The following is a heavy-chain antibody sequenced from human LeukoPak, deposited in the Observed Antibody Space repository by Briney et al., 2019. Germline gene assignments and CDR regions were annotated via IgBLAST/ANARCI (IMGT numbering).Heavy chain of an antibody. D-gene: IGHD5-24*01. CDR1: GYTFPSYY. CDR3: ARGGWLQFDAFDI. J-gene: IGHJ3*02. V-gene: IGHV1-46*01. Sequence: GASVKVSCQASGYTFPSYYMHWVRQAPGQGLEWMGIINPNGGSTPYAQKFQGRVTKTRDTSTITVNMDLNSLRSEDTAVYYCARGGWLQFDAFDIWGQGTMVTVSS. CDR2: INPNGGST.